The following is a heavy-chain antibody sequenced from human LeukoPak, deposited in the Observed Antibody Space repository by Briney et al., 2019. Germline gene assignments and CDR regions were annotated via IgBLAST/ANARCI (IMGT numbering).Heavy chain of an antibody. J-gene: IGHJ4*02. CDR2: IIPIFDTA. D-gene: IGHD6-19*01. Sequence: SGKVSCKAFGGTLSSSAISWVRQAPGQGLEWMGGIIPIFDTANYTQKFQGRVTITADESTSTAYMELSSLRSEDTAVYYCARKVSGWYNYWGQGTLVTVSS. CDR3: ARKVSGWYNY. V-gene: IGHV1-69*01. CDR1: GGTLSSSA.